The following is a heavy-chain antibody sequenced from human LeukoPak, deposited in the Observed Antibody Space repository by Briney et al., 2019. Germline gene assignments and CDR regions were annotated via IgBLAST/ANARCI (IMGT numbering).Heavy chain of an antibody. V-gene: IGHV3-20*04. J-gene: IGHJ6*03. Sequence: PGGSLRLSCAASGFTFDDYGMSWVRQAPGKELEWVSGINWNGGSTGYADSVKGRFTISRDNAKNSLYLQMNSLRAEDTALYYCARRIVATRNYYYYYMDVWGKGTTVTVSS. CDR3: ARRIVATRNYYYYYMDV. D-gene: IGHD5-12*01. CDR1: GFTFDDYG. CDR2: INWNGGST.